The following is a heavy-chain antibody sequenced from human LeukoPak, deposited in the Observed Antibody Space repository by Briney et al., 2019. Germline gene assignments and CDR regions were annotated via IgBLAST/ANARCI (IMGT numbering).Heavy chain of an antibody. Sequence: PPETLSLTCAVYGGSFSGYYWSWIRQPPGKGLEWIGEINHSGSTNYNPSLKSRVTISVDTSKNQFSLKLSSVTAADTAVYYCARGGNPLDYWGQGTLVTVSS. CDR2: INHSGST. V-gene: IGHV4-34*01. CDR3: ARGGNPLDY. D-gene: IGHD4-23*01. J-gene: IGHJ4*02. CDR1: GGSFSGYY.